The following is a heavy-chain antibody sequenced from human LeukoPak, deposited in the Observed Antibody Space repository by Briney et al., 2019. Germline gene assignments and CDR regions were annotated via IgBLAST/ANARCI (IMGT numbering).Heavy chain of an antibody. CDR1: GYTFTSYD. D-gene: IGHD6-6*01. J-gene: IGHJ6*03. V-gene: IGHV1-8*01. CDR3: ARGVGTSSSPYYYYYYMDV. CDR2: MNPNSGNT. Sequence: ASVKVSCKASGYTFTSYDINWVRQATGQGLEGMGWMNPNSGNTGYAQKFQGRGTMTRNTSISTAYMELSSLRSEDTAVYYCARGVGTSSSPYYYYYYMDVWGKGTTVTVSS.